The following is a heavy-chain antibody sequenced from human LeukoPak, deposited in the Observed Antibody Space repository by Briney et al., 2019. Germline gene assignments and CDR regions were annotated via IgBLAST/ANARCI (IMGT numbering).Heavy chain of an antibody. CDR3: ARHSYNWNSNWFDP. V-gene: IGHV4-39*01. D-gene: IGHD1-7*01. J-gene: IGHJ5*02. Sequence: PSETLSLTCTVSGVSISSSSYYWGWIRQPPGKGLEWIGSIYYSGSTYYNPSLKSRVTISVDTSKNQFSLKLSSVTAADTAVYYCARHSYNWNSNWFDPWGQGTLVTVSS. CDR1: GVSISSSSYY. CDR2: IYYSGST.